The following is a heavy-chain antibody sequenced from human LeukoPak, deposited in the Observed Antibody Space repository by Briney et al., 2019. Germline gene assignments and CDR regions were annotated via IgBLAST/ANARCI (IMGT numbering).Heavy chain of an antibody. D-gene: IGHD5-18*01. Sequence: PGGSLRLSCAASGFTFSGYSMNWVRQAPGMGLEWVSSISSSSSYIYYADSVKGRFTISRDNAKNSLYLQMNSLRAEDTAVYYCARGREGYSYVYECWGQGTLVTVSS. J-gene: IGHJ4*02. V-gene: IGHV3-21*01. CDR2: ISSSSSYI. CDR1: GFTFSGYS. CDR3: ARGREGYSYVYEC.